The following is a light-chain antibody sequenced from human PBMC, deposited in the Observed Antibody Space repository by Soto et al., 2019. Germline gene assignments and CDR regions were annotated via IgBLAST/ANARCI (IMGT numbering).Light chain of an antibody. Sequence: DIQMTQSPSSLSASVGDRVTIPCRASQSISRYLNWYKQRPGKAPKLLISGASTLQSGVPSRFSGSGSGTDFTLTIARLEPEDFATYSCQQTYSAPWTFGQGTKMESK. CDR1: QSISRY. V-gene: IGKV1-39*01. J-gene: IGKJ1*01. CDR2: GAS. CDR3: QQTYSAPWT.